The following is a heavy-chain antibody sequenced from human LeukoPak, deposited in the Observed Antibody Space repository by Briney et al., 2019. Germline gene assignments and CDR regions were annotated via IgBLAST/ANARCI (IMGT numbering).Heavy chain of an antibody. Sequence: PGGSLRLSCAASGFTFSSYEMNWVRQAPGKGLEWVSYISSSGSTIYYADSMKGRFTISRDNAKNSLFLQMNSLRGEDTAIYYCARGSVVTPNFDYWGQGTLVTVSS. CDR2: ISSSGSTI. CDR1: GFTFSSYE. J-gene: IGHJ4*02. CDR3: ARGSVVTPNFDY. D-gene: IGHD4-23*01. V-gene: IGHV3-48*03.